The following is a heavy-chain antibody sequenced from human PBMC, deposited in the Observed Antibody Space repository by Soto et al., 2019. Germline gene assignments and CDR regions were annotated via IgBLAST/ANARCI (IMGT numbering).Heavy chain of an antibody. CDR2: ITDNGGDA. CDR1: GLTFGSRA. V-gene: IGHV3-23*01. J-gene: IGHJ4*02. Sequence: VSLRLSCVASGLTFGSRAMSWVRQAPGEGLQWVATITDNGGDAKYADSVRGRFVISRDNSKKTLYLQMTSLTAEDSAIYFCARGSTESYPGSRIFDFWGRGTLVTVSS. CDR3: ARGSTESYPGSRIFDF. D-gene: IGHD3-10*01.